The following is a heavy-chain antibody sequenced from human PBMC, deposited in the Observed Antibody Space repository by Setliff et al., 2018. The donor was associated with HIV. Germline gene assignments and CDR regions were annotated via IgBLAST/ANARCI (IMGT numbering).Heavy chain of an antibody. J-gene: IGHJ4*02. Sequence: GGSLRLSCAASGFTFRNYAMGWVRQGPGKGLEWVSTIGAAAYPTHYAESVKGRFTISRDNSKNTLYLQMNSLRAEDTAVYYCAKIQNPQGYYYDSSGYYPHPGSPDYWGQGTLVTVSS. V-gene: IGHV3-23*01. CDR1: GFTFRNYA. CDR3: AKIQNPQGYYYDSSGYYPHPGSPDY. CDR2: IGAAAYPT. D-gene: IGHD3-22*01.